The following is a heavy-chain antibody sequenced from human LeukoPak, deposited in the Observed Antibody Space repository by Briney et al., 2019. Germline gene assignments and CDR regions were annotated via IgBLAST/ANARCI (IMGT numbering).Heavy chain of an antibody. Sequence: GGSLRLSCVVSGFTFDDYAMHWVRQGPGKGLEWVSGISWNSGSTGYADSVKGRFTIPRDNAKNSLYLQMNSLRAEDTALYYCAKDVGSGHSYGYGDYWGQGTLVTVSS. D-gene: IGHD5-18*01. J-gene: IGHJ4*02. CDR1: GFTFDDYA. CDR2: ISWNSGST. V-gene: IGHV3-9*01. CDR3: AKDVGSGHSYGYGDY.